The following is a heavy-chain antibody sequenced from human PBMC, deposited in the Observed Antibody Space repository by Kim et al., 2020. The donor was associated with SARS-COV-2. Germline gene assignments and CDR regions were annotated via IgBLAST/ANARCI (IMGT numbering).Heavy chain of an antibody. V-gene: IGHV4-59*11. CDR2: IYYSGST. D-gene: IGHD3-10*01. Sequence: SETLSLTCTVSGGSISGHYWSWIRQPPGKGLEWIGYIYYSGSTNYNSSLKSRVTISVDTSKNQFSLKLSSVTAADTAVYYCARSPGYYFDYWGQGTLVTVSS. CDR3: ARSPGYYFDY. J-gene: IGHJ4*02. CDR1: GGSISGHY.